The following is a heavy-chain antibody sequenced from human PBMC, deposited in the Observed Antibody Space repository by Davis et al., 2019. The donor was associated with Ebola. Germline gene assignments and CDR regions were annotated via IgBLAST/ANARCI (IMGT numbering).Heavy chain of an antibody. CDR3: AREERPIIGVLWYYYGMDV. CDR1: AGSTSGYY. CDR2: INLSGST. V-gene: IGHV4-34*01. Sequence: MPSETLSLTCAVYAGSTSGYYLRLTRYPTGKGVEWIGEINLSGSTNYNPSLKSRVTISVDSSKNQFSLKLSSVTAADTAVYYCAREERPIIGVLWYYYGMDVWGKGTTVTVSS. D-gene: IGHD1-1*01. J-gene: IGHJ6*04.